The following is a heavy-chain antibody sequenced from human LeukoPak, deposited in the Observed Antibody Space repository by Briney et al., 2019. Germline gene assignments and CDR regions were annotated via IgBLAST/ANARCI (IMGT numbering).Heavy chain of an antibody. Sequence: GASVKVSCKASGYTFTGYYMHWVRQAPGQGLEWMGWINPNSGGTNYAQKFQGRVTMTRDTSISTAYMELSRLRSDDTAVYYCARDYGSGVRRYFDYWGQGTLVTVSS. V-gene: IGHV1-2*02. CDR3: ARDYGSGVRRYFDY. D-gene: IGHD3-10*01. CDR2: INPNSGGT. J-gene: IGHJ4*02. CDR1: GYTFTGYY.